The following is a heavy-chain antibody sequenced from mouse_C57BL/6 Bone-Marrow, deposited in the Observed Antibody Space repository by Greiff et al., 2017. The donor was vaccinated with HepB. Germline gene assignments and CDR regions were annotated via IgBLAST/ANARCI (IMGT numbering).Heavy chain of an antibody. J-gene: IGHJ2*01. CDR3: ARRYGYEGFDY. D-gene: IGHD2-2*01. CDR1: GFTFSSYG. CDR2: ISSGGSYT. Sequence: EVMLVESGGDLVKPGGSLKLSCAASGFTFSSYGMSWVRQTPDKRLEWVATISSGGSYTYYPDSVKGRFTISRDNATNTLYLQMSSLKSEDTAMYYCARRYGYEGFDYWGQGTTLTVSS. V-gene: IGHV5-6*02.